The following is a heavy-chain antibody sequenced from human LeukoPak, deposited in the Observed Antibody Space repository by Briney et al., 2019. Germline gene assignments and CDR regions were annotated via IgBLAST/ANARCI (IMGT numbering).Heavy chain of an antibody. V-gene: IGHV3-30*02. CDR3: AKLGYSYGYNPIDY. CDR1: GFTFSSYG. Sequence: GGSLRLSCAASGFTFSSYGMHWVRQAPGKGLEWVAFIRYDGSNKYYADSVKGRFTISRDNSKNTLYLQVNSLRAEDTAVYYCAKLGYSYGYNPIDYWGQGTLVTVSS. D-gene: IGHD5-18*01. CDR2: IRYDGSNK. J-gene: IGHJ4*02.